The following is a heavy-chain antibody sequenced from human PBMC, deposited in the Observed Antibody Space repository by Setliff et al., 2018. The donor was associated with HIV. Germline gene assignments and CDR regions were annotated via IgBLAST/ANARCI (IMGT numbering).Heavy chain of an antibody. CDR1: GFTFDVYA. Sequence: PGGSLRLSCAASGFTFDVYAMHWVRQAPGKGLEWVSGISWNSGSIGYADSVKGRFTISRDNAKNSLYLQMNSLRAEDMALYYCAKDTSPSYDFWSGFDYWGQGTLVTVSS. CDR3: AKDTSPSYDFWSGFDY. D-gene: IGHD3-3*01. J-gene: IGHJ4*02. V-gene: IGHV3-9*03. CDR2: ISWNSGSI.